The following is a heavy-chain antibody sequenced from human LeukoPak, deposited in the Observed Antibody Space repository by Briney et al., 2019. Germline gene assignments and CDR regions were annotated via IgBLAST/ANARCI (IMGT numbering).Heavy chain of an antibody. V-gene: IGHV3-53*01. J-gene: IGHJ4*02. CDR1: GFTVSSNY. CDR2: IYSGGNT. Sequence: GGSLRLSCAASGFTVSSNYMSWVRQAPGKGLEWVSVIYSGGNTYYADSVKGRFTISRDKSKNTLYLQMNSLRAEDTAVYYCARGRGEDGWSVGYWGQGTLVTVSS. D-gene: IGHD2-21*01. CDR3: ARGRGEDGWSVGY.